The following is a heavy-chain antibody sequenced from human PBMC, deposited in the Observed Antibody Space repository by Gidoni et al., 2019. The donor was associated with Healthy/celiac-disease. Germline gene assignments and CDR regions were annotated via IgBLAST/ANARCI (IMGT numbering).Heavy chain of an antibody. CDR1: GFTFSSYG. D-gene: IGHD6-13*01. CDR2: IWYDGSNK. V-gene: IGHV3-33*01. CDR3: AREGQSAAGTYYYYYGMDV. J-gene: IGHJ6*02. Sequence: QVQLVESGGGVVQPGRSLRLSCAASGFTFSSYGMHWVRQAPGKGLEGVAVIWYDGSNKYYADSVKGRFTISRDNSKNTLYLQMNSLRAEDTAVYYCAREGQSAAGTYYYYYGMDVWGQGTTVTVSS.